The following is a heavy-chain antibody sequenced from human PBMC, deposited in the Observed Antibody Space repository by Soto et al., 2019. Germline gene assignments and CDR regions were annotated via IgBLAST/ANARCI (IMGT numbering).Heavy chain of an antibody. D-gene: IGHD6-13*01. V-gene: IGHV4-59*01. J-gene: IGHJ6*02. Sequence: SENLSLTCADSGDSISRSSWRWIRQAPGKGLEWIGYIYYSGSTNYNPSLKSRVTISVDTSKNQFSLKLSSVTAADTAVYYCASSNIAAAGFYYYGMDVWGRGTTVT. CDR3: ASSNIAAAGFYYYGMDV. CDR1: GDSISRSS. CDR2: IYYSGST.